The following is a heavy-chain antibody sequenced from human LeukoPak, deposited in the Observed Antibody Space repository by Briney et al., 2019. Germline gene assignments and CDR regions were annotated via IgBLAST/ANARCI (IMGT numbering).Heavy chain of an antibody. D-gene: IGHD6-19*01. CDR1: GGTFSSYA. CDR3: ARGQDSSGWYGGGLFDY. Sequence: GASVKVSCKASGGTFSSYAISWVRQAPGQGLEWMGGIIPIFGTANYAQKFQGRVTITTDESTSTAYMELSSLRSEDTAVYYCARGQDSSGWYGGGLFDYWGQGTLVTVSS. J-gene: IGHJ4*02. CDR2: IIPIFGTA. V-gene: IGHV1-69*05.